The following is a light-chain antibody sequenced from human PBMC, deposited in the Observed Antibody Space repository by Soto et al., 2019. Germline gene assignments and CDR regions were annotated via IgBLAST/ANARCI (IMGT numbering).Light chain of an antibody. J-gene: IGKJ5*01. CDR1: QSVLSTSNNKNY. Sequence: DFVMTQSLDSLAVSLGERATINCKSSQSVLSTSNNKNYLAWFQQKPGQPPKLVIYWASVRASGVPDRLRGRGSGTDFTLTISSLQAEDVAVYYCQQYHSDPITFGQGTRLE. V-gene: IGKV4-1*01. CDR3: QQYHSDPIT. CDR2: WAS.